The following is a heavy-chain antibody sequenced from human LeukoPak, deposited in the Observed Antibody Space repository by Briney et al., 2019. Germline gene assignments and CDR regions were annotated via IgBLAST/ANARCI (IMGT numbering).Heavy chain of an antibody. CDR1: GGSISSYY. J-gene: IGHJ6*02. CDR2: IYYSEST. CDR3: ARDPTVTRPYYYGMDV. D-gene: IGHD4-11*01. V-gene: IGHV4-59*01. Sequence: SETLSLTCTVSGGSISSYYWSWIRQPPGKGLEWIGYIYYSESTNYNPSLKSRVTISVDTSKNQFSLKLSSVTAADTAVYYCARDPTVTRPYYYGMDVWGQGTTVTVSS.